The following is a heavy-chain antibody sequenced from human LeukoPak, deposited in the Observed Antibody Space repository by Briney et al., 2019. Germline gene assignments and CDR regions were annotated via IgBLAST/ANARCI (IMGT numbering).Heavy chain of an antibody. Sequence: PGGSLRLSCAASGFTFSSYGMHWVRQAPGKGLEWVSVISDSAGNTNYAGSVKGRFTISRDNSENTLYLQMNSLRAEDTAVYYCAKMTCGTTSCYPLDYWGQGTLVTVSS. CDR2: ISDSAGNT. D-gene: IGHD2-2*01. CDR1: GFTFSSYG. J-gene: IGHJ4*02. V-gene: IGHV3-23*01. CDR3: AKMTCGTTSCYPLDY.